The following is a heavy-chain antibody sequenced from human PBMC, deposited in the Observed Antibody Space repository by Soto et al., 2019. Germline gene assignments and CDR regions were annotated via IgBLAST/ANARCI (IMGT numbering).Heavy chain of an antibody. J-gene: IGHJ4*02. D-gene: IGHD3-10*01. CDR2: ISRDGSNK. CDR1: GFTFSRYA. Sequence: QVQVVESGGGVVQPGRSLRLSCAASGFTFSRYAIHWVRQAPGKGLEWVAVISRDGSNKYYVDSVKGRFTISRDNSKNTLYLQIKSLRDEDTAVYYCARSRNSAVADSFDFWGQGTLVTVSS. V-gene: IGHV3-30*04. CDR3: ARSRNSAVADSFDF.